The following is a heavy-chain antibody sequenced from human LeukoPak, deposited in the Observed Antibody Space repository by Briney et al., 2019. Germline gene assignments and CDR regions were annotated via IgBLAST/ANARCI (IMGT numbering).Heavy chain of an antibody. D-gene: IGHD5-12*01. J-gene: IGHJ4*02. CDR3: ARKSGYARDY. V-gene: IGHV4-4*07. CDR2: LYARDSA. CDR1: GVSISSYD. Sequence: SETLSLTCTVSGVSISSYDWTWIRQSAGKGLEWIGRLYARDSANYNPALKSRVTMSVDTSKNQFSLKLSSVTAADTAVYYCARKSGYARDYWGQGNLVTVSS.